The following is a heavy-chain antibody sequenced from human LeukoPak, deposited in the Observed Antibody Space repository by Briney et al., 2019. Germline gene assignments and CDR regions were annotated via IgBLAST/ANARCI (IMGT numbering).Heavy chain of an antibody. J-gene: IGHJ4*02. CDR1: GYTFTGYY. Sequence: ASVKVSCMASGYTFTGYYMHWVRQAPGQGLEWMGRINPNSGGTNYAQKFQSRVTMTRDTSISTAYMELSRLRSDDTAVYYCAREPNYYDSIMVDYWGQGTLVTVSS. CDR3: AREPNYYDSIMVDY. V-gene: IGHV1-2*06. D-gene: IGHD3-22*01. CDR2: INPNSGGT.